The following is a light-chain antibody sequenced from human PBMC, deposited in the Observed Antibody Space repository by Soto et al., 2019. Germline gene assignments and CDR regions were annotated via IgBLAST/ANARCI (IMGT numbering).Light chain of an antibody. V-gene: IGKV1-27*01. CDR3: QKYNSAPRT. CDR1: QDITNF. CDR2: AAS. Sequence: DIQMTQSPSSLSASVGDRVTITCRASQDITNFLAWYQQKPEKVPKLLIYAASTLQSGVPSRFSGGGSGTDFSLTITSLQPEDVATYYCQKYNSAPRTFGQGTKLEIK. J-gene: IGKJ2*01.